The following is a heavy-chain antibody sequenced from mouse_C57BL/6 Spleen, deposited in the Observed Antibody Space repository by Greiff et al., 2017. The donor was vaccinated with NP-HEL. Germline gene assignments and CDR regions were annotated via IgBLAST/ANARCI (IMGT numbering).Heavy chain of an antibody. CDR3: ARNALTGSAWFAY. CDR2: IDPSDSYT. CDR1: GYTFTSYW. J-gene: IGHJ3*01. V-gene: IGHV1-50*01. D-gene: IGHD4-1*01. Sequence: QVQLQQPGAELVKPGASVKLSCKASGYTFTSYWMQWVKQRPGQGLEWIGEIDPSDSYTNYNQKFKGKATLTVDTSSSTAYMQLSSLTSEDSAVYYCARNALTGSAWFAYWGQGTLVTVSA.